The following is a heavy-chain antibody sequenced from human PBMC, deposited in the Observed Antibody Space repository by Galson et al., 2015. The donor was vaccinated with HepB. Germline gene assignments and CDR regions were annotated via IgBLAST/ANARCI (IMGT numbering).Heavy chain of an antibody. D-gene: IGHD5-18*01. V-gene: IGHV3-30-3*01. CDR2: ISYDGSNK. J-gene: IGHJ6*02. Sequence: SLRLSCAASGFTFSSYAMHWVRQAPGKGLEWVAVISYDGSNKYYADSVKGRFTISRDNSKNTLYLQMNSLRAEDTAVYYCAREYSYGLMKRYGMDVWGQGTPVTVSS. CDR1: GFTFSSYA. CDR3: AREYSYGLMKRYGMDV.